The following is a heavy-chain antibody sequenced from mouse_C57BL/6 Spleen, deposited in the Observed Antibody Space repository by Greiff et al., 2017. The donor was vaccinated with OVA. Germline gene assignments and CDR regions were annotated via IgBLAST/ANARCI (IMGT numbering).Heavy chain of an antibody. V-gene: IGHV1-18*01. CDR2: INPNNGGT. CDR1: GYTFTDYN. D-gene: IGHD1-1*01. CDR3: ARRDYGSSYPYWYFDV. Sequence: VQLQQSGPELVKPGASVQIPCKASGYTFTDYNMDWVKQSHGKSLEWIGDINPNNGGTIYNQKFKGKAILTVDKSSSTAYMELSSLTSEDTAVYYCARRDYGSSYPYWYFDVGGTGTTVTVSS. J-gene: IGHJ1*03.